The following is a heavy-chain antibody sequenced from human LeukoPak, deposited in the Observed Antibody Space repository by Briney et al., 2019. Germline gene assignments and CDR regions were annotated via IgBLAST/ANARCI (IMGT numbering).Heavy chain of an antibody. J-gene: IGHJ5*02. CDR2: ISYDGSNE. V-gene: IGHV3-30*18. CDR1: GFTFSSYW. Sequence: PGGSLRLSCAASGFTFSSYWMHWVRQAPGKGLEWVAFISYDGSNEYYADSVKGRLTISRDNSKNTLYLQMNSLRSEDTAVYYCAKTISPSYNCFDPWGQGTLVTVSS. CDR3: AKTISPSYNCFDP. D-gene: IGHD1-14*01.